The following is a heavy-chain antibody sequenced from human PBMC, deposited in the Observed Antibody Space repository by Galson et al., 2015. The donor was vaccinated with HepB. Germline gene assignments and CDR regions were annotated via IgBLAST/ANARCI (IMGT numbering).Heavy chain of an antibody. CDR3: ARDLLIAAAGPADYYYGMDV. J-gene: IGHJ6*02. CDR1: GYTFTGYY. Sequence: SVKVSCKASGYTFTGYYMHWVRQAPGQGLEWMGWINPNSGGTNYAQKFQGWVTMTRDTSISTAYMELSRLRSDDTAVYYCARDLLIAAAGPADYYYGMDVWGQGTTVTVSS. D-gene: IGHD6-13*01. CDR2: INPNSGGT. V-gene: IGHV1-2*04.